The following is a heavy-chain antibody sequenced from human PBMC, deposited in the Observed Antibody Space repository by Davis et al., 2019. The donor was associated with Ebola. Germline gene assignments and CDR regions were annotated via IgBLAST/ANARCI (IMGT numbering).Heavy chain of an antibody. Sequence: ASVKVSCKASGYTFTAYYLHWVRQAPGQGPEWMGRINPNSGGTNYAQKFQGRVTMTRDTSISTAYMQLNRLRSDDTAVYYCARGMGLTALGGLYFYSYAMDVWGKGTTVTVSS. CDR3: ARGMGLTALGGLYFYSYAMDV. D-gene: IGHD4/OR15-4a*01. CDR1: GYTFTAYY. V-gene: IGHV1-2*06. J-gene: IGHJ6*04. CDR2: INPNSGGT.